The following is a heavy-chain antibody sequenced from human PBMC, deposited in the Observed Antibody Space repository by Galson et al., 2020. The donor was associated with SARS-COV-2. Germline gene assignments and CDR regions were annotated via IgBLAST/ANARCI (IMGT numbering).Heavy chain of an antibody. CDR2: IYYTGIT. D-gene: IGHD3-22*01. Sequence: SETLSLTCTVSGGSISRSFWSWIRQSPGKGLEWMGYIYYTGITKYNPSLKGRVTISIDTPKYQFSLNLSSVTAADTAVYYCTGVTNYYDSRRFPKRWVERWGQGTLVTVSS. J-gene: IGHJ4*02. CDR1: GGSISRSF. V-gene: IGHV4-59*08. CDR3: TGVTNYYDSRRFPKRWVER.